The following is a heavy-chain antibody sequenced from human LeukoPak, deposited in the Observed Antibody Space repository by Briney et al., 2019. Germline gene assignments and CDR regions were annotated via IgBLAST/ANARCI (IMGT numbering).Heavy chain of an antibody. CDR1: GGSLSSGRYY. J-gene: IGHJ5*02. D-gene: IGHD6-13*01. CDR2: IYTSGST. Sequence: SQTLSLTRLVSGGSLSSGRYYWRWLRQPAGKALEGIGRIYTSGSTNYNPSLKSRVTISVDTSKNPFSLKLSSVTAADTAVYYCARARLDSRYNWFDPWGQGTLVTVSS. CDR3: ARARLDSRYNWFDP. V-gene: IGHV4-61*02.